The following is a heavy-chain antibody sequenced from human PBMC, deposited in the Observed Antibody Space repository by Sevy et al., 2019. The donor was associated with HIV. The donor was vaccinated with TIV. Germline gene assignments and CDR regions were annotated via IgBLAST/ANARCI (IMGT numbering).Heavy chain of an antibody. CDR2: INQDGSEK. V-gene: IGHV3-7*01. Sequence: GGSLRLSCAASGFTFSKYWMSWVRQAPGKGLEWVANINQDGSEKYYVDSLKGRFTISRDNGKNSLYLQMNSLRAEDTAVYYCERETGSSHFDYWGQGTLVTVSS. CDR1: GFTFSKYW. J-gene: IGHJ4*02. D-gene: IGHD3-10*01. CDR3: ERETGSSHFDY.